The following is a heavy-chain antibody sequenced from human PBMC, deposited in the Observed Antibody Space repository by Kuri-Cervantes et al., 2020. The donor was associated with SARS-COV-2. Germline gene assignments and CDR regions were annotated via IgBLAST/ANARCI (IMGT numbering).Heavy chain of an antibody. J-gene: IGHJ5*02. CDR1: GGSISSSSYY. CDR2: INHSGST. Sequence: SETLPLTCTVSGGSISSSSYYWGWIRQPPGKGLEWIGEINHSGSTNYNPSLKSRVTISVDTSKNQFSLKLSSVTAADTAVYYCARWAVPRLRFDPWGQGTLVTVSS. D-gene: IGHD6-25*01. CDR3: ARWAVPRLRFDP. V-gene: IGHV4-39*07.